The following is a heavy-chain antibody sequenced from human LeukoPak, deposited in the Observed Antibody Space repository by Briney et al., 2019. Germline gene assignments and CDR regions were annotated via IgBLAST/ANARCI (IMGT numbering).Heavy chain of an antibody. Sequence: ASVKVSCKASGYTFTSYGISWVRQAPGQGLEWMGWISAYNGNTNYAQKLQGRVTMTTDTSTSTAYMELRGLRSDDTAVYYCYDSSGSWDAFDIWGQGTMVTVSS. D-gene: IGHD3-22*01. CDR2: ISAYNGNT. V-gene: IGHV1-18*01. CDR1: GYTFTSYG. J-gene: IGHJ3*02. CDR3: YDSSGSWDAFDI.